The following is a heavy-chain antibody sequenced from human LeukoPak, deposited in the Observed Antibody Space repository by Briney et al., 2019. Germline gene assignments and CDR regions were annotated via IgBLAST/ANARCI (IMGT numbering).Heavy chain of an antibody. D-gene: IGHD3-22*01. J-gene: IGHJ4*02. V-gene: IGHV3-23*01. Sequence: GGSLRLSCAASGFTFSSYAMSWVRQAPGKGLEWVSAISGSGGSTYYADSVKGRFTISRDNSKNTLYLQMNSLRAEDTVVYYCAKVSRYYDSSGYIGYWGQGTLVTVSS. CDR3: AKVSRYYDSSGYIGY. CDR2: ISGSGGST. CDR1: GFTFSSYA.